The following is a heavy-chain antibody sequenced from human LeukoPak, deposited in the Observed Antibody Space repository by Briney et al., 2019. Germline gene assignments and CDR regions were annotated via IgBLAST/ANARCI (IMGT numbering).Heavy chain of an antibody. CDR2: IEHDGSGA. CDR1: AFTFRNFG. V-gene: IGHV3-30*02. D-gene: IGHD6-13*01. CDR3: VNVVVPARTGAGPGS. Sequence: PGGSLRLSCVASAFTFRNFGVHWVRQAPDKGLEWVAFIEHDGSGAYYPESVRGRFSLSRDGSKTAVSLQMNSLRAEDTALYYCVNVVVPARTGAGPGSWGQGTLVTVSS. J-gene: IGHJ5*02.